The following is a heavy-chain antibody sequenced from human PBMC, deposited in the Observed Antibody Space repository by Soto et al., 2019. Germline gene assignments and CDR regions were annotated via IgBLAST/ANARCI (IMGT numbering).Heavy chain of an antibody. CDR2: IKQDGSEN. V-gene: IGHV3-7*01. Sequence: EVQLVESGGDLVQPGGSLRLSCVASGFTLSRYWMSWVRQAPGKGLEWVANIKQDGSENYYVDSVKGRFTVSRDNAKKSLSLQMNSLRAEDTAMYYCARQYCGGDCQFDYWGQGTLVTVSS. J-gene: IGHJ4*02. CDR1: GFTLSRYW. CDR3: ARQYCGGDCQFDY. D-gene: IGHD2-21*02.